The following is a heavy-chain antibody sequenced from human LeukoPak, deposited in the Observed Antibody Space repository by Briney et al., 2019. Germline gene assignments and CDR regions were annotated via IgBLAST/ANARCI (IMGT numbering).Heavy chain of an antibody. CDR3: AGGLRPRQTHYAMDV. J-gene: IGHJ6*02. CDR2: IYSGGDT. CDR1: EVRVSDNY. Sequence: GGSPTLSCAASEVRVSDNYMSCVRQAPGKGLEWVSFIYSGGDTYYSDSPKGRFTISRDSSENTLHLQMNSLRTEDTAIYYCAGGLRPRQTHYAMDVWGQGTTVTVSS. V-gene: IGHV3-66*02. D-gene: IGHD3-16*01.